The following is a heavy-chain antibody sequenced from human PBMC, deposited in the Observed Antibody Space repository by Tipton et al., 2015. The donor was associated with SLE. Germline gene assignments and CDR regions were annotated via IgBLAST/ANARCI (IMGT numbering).Heavy chain of an antibody. Sequence: SLRLSCAASTFTFSSYSMNWVRQAPGKGLEWVSSISSSSSYIYYADSVKGRFTISRDNAKNSLYLQMNSLRAEDTAVYYCARDEDSGYDFDYGMDVWGQGTTVTVSS. CDR3: ARDEDSGYDFDYGMDV. CDR1: TFTFSSYS. V-gene: IGHV3-21*01. D-gene: IGHD5-12*01. CDR2: ISSSSSYI. J-gene: IGHJ6*02.